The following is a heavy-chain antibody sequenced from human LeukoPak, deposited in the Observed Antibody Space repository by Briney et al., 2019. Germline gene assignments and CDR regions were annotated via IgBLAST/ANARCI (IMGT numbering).Heavy chain of an antibody. V-gene: IGHV3-33*01. CDR3: ARDLGGCTNGLCSDYFDY. D-gene: IGHD2-8*01. CDR2: IWYNGKNK. CDR1: GFSFGGYG. Sequence: GTSLRLSCVASGFSFGGYGMNWVRQAPGKGLEWVAVIWYNGKNKYYSDSVKGRFTISRDTSKNTLYLQMNSLRAEDTAVYYCARDLGGCTNGLCSDYFDYWGQGNPVPVSS. J-gene: IGHJ4*02.